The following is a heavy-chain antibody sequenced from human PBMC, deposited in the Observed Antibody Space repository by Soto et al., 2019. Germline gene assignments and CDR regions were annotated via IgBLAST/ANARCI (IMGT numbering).Heavy chain of an antibody. J-gene: IGHJ3*02. CDR2: ISYDGSNK. Sequence: PGGSLRLSCAASGFTFSSYAMHWVRQAPGKGLEWVAVISYDGSNKYYADSVKGRFTISRDNSKNTLYLQMNSLRAEDTAVYYCAKVQVGNYDILTGYFDAFDIWGQGTMVTVSS. CDR1: GFTFSSYA. V-gene: IGHV3-30*04. CDR3: AKVQVGNYDILTGYFDAFDI. D-gene: IGHD3-9*01.